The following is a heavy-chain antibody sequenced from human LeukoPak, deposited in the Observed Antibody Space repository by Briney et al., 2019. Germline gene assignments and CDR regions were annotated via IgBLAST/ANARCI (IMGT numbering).Heavy chain of an antibody. Sequence: QTGGSLRLSCAASGFSFSSYWMHWVRQAPGKGLVWVSRISKDGSTTNYADSVKGRFTISRDNAKNTLYLQMNSLNTEDTAVYYCTTGFITMIVVVIPDAFDIWGQGTMVTVSS. V-gene: IGHV3-74*01. D-gene: IGHD3-22*01. J-gene: IGHJ3*02. CDR3: TTGFITMIVVVIPDAFDI. CDR1: GFSFSSYW. CDR2: ISKDGSTT.